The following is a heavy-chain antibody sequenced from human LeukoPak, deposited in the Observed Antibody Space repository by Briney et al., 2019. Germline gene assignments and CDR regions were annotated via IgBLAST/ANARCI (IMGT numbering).Heavy chain of an antibody. D-gene: IGHD6-13*01. CDR2: IYYSGST. J-gene: IGHJ5*02. CDR3: ARDRALQGYSSSWYLNWFDP. V-gene: IGHV4-39*07. Sequence: SETLSLTCTVSGGSISRSIYYWGWIRQPPGKGLEWIGSIYYSGSTYYNPSLKSRVTISVDTSKNQFSLKLSSVTAADTAVYYCARDRALQGYSSSWYLNWFDPWGQGTLVTVSS. CDR1: GGSISRSIYY.